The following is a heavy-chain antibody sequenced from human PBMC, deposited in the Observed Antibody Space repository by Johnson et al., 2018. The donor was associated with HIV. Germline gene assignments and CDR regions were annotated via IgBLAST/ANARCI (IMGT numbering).Heavy chain of an antibody. CDR2: INWNGGST. J-gene: IGHJ3*02. CDR3: ARDVRMDKAFDI. V-gene: IGHV3-20*04. Sequence: MQLVESGGGVVRPGGSLRLSCAASGFTFDDYGMSWVRQAPGKGLEWVSGINWNGGSTGYADSVKGRFTISRNNAKNSLYLQMNSLRAEDTAVYYCARDVRMDKAFDIWGQGTMVTVSS. CDR1: GFTFDDYG. D-gene: IGHD2-15*01.